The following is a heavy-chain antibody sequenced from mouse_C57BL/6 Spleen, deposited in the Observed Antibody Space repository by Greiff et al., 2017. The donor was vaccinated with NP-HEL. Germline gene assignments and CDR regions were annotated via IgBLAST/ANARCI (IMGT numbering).Heavy chain of an antibody. J-gene: IGHJ1*03. Sequence: EVKLVESGGGLVQPGGSLKLSCAASGFTFSDYYMYWVRQTPEKRLEWVAYISNGGGSTYYPDTAKGRFTISRDNAKNTLYLQMSRLKSEDTAMYFCARYYDYDFWYFDVWGTGTTVTVSS. CDR3: ARYYDYDFWYFDV. CDR2: ISNGGGST. D-gene: IGHD2-4*01. V-gene: IGHV5-12*01. CDR1: GFTFSDYY.